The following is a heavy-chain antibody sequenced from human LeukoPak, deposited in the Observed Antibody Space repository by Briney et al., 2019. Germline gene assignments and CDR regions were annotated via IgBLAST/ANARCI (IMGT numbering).Heavy chain of an antibody. CDR1: GGSINSTNYY. V-gene: IGHV4-39*07. J-gene: IGHJ5*02. D-gene: IGHD2/OR15-2a*01. CDR2: IYYSGST. Sequence: SETLSLTCTVSGGSINSTNYYWGWIRQPPGKGLEWIGSIYYSGSTYYNPSLRSRVTISVDTSKNQFSLKLTSVTAADTAVYYCARDFYASGFYFWFDPWGQGILVTVSS. CDR3: ARDFYASGFYFWFDP.